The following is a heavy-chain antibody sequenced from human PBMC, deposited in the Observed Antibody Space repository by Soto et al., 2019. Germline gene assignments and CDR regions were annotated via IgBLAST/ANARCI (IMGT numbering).Heavy chain of an antibody. CDR3: VRSKGGYSYGTPFDY. CDR2: ISWNSGNI. J-gene: IGHJ4*02. Sequence: GGSLRLSCAASGFTFDDYAMYWVRQGLGKGLEWVSSISWNSGNIGYADSVKGRFTTSRDNAENSLYLQMNSLRPEDTALYYCVRSKGGYSYGTPFDYWGQGT. CDR1: GFTFDDYA. V-gene: IGHV3-9*01. D-gene: IGHD5-18*01.